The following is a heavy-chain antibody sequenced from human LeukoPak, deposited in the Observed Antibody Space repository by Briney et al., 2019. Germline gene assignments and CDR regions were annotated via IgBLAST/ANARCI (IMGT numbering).Heavy chain of an antibody. J-gene: IGHJ4*02. CDR3: ARDFYDCFALDY. CDR2: IFSSSTYI. V-gene: IGHV3-21*03. D-gene: IGHD2/OR15-2a*01. Sequence: GGSLRLSCAASGFAFNTYSMNWVRQAPGKGLEGGSFIFSSSTYIYYTDSVKGRFTISRDNARNSLYLQMDNLRAEDTGVYYCARDFYDCFALDYWGQGTLVTVSS. CDR1: GFAFNTYS.